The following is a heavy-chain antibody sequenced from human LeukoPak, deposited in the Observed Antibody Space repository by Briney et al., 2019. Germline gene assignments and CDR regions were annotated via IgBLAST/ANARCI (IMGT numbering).Heavy chain of an antibody. J-gene: IGHJ4*02. D-gene: IGHD2-15*01. V-gene: IGHV4-34*01. CDR1: GGSFSGYY. CDR3: ARVSDCSGGRCHDS. Sequence: SETLSLTCAVYGGSFSGYYWSWIRQPPGKGLEWIGEINHSGSTNYNPFLKSRVTISVDTSKNQFSLKLSSVTAADTAVYYCARVSDCSGGRCHDSWGQGTLVTVSS. CDR2: INHSGST.